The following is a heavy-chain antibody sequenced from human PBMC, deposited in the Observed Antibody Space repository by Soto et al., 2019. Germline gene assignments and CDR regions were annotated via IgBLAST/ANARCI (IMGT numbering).Heavy chain of an antibody. Sequence: PGGSLRISCAASGVIFKAYTMNWVRQAPGKGLEWLSSISDDSSYIDYADSLRGRFTVSRDNARNSLYLQIDSLGVEDTAVYYCATPYYFNHWGPGTLVTVPS. CDR1: GVIFKAYT. CDR2: ISDDSSYI. D-gene: IGHD3-16*01. J-gene: IGHJ1*01. CDR3: ATPYYFNH. V-gene: IGHV3-21*06.